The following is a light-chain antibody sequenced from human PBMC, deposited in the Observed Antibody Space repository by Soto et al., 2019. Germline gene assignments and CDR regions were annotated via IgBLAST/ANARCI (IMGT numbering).Light chain of an antibody. Sequence: DIVMTQSPLSLPVTPGEPASISCRSSQSLLHSNGYNYLDWYLQKPGQSPQLLNYLGSNRASGVPDRFGGSGSGTDFILKISRVEAEDVGVYYCMQALQTPRTFGQGTKVEIK. CDR3: MQALQTPRT. CDR1: QSLLHSNGYNY. V-gene: IGKV2-28*01. J-gene: IGKJ1*01. CDR2: LGS.